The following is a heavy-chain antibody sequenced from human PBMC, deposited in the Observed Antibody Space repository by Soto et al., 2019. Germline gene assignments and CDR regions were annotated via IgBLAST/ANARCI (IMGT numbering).Heavy chain of an antibody. CDR1: GYTFTGYY. Sequence: ASVKVSCKASGYTFTGYYLHWVRQAPGQGLEWMGWINPGSGDTNYAQNFQDRVTMIRDTSISTAYLELSRLRSDDTAVYYCARDVASLRVNTDLSAGMDVWGQGTTATVSS. J-gene: IGHJ6*02. D-gene: IGHD4-4*01. CDR3: ARDVASLRVNTDLSAGMDV. V-gene: IGHV1-2*02. CDR2: INPGSGDT.